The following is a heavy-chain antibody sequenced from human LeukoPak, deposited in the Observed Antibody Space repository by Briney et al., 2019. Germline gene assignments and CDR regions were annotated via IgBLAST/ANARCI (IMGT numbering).Heavy chain of an antibody. CDR3: ARGPYGSGSPQDY. CDR1: GGSFSGYY. D-gene: IGHD3-10*01. Sequence: SETLSLTCAVYGGSFSGYYWSWIRQPPGKGLEWIGEINHSGSTNYNPSLKSRVTISVDTSKNQFSLKLSSVPAADTAVYYCARGPYGSGSPQDYWGQGTLVTVSS. J-gene: IGHJ4*02. V-gene: IGHV4-34*01. CDR2: INHSGST.